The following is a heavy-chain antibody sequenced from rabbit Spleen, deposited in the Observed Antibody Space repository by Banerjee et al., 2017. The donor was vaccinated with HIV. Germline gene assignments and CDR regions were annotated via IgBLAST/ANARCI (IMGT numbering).Heavy chain of an antibody. CDR2: IDTGSSGFT. CDR3: ARGFTL. V-gene: IGHV1S40*01. Sequence: QSLEESGGDLVKPGASLTLTCTASGVSFSSSSYMCWVRQAPGKGLEWIACIDTGSSGFTYFATWAKGRFTCSKTSSTTVALQMTSLTAADTAAYFCARGFTLWGQGTLVTVS. CDR1: GVSFSSSSY. J-gene: IGHJ4*01.